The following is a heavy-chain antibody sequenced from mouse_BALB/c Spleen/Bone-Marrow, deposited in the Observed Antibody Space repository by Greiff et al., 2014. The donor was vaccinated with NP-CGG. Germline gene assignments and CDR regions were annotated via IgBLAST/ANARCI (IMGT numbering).Heavy chain of an antibody. D-gene: IGHD2-4*01. CDR3: ARSGDYDGLAY. CDR1: GYSFTGYF. V-gene: IGHV1-20*02. CDR2: INPYNGDT. J-gene: IGHJ3*01. Sequence: DVHLVESGPELVKPGASVKISCKASGYSFTGYFMNWVMQSHGKSLEWIGRINPYNGDTFYNQKFKGKATLTVDKSSSTAHMELRSLASEDSAVYYCARSGDYDGLAYWGQGTLVTVSA.